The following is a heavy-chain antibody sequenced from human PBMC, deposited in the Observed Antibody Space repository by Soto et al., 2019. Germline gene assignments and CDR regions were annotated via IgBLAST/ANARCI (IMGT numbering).Heavy chain of an antibody. V-gene: IGHV4-30-4*01. CDR3: VGTGTTDDY. D-gene: IGHD1-1*01. CDR2: IYSSGGS. CDR1: GASVSSGDYY. J-gene: IGHJ4*01. Sequence: QVQLQESGPGLVKPSQTLSLTCTVSGASVSSGDYYWSCIRPPPGTGLEWIVYIYSSGGSYYNPSLKGRLTISIDTSKNQFSLKLNSVTVADTAIYYCVGTGTTDDYWGRGTLVTGSS.